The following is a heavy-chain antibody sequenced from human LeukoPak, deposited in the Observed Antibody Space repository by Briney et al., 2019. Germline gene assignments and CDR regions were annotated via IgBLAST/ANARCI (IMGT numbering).Heavy chain of an antibody. D-gene: IGHD2-15*01. V-gene: IGHV1-2*02. Sequence: ASVKVSCKASGYTFTSYYMHWVRQAPGQGLEWMGWIDPNSGGTNYAQKLQGRVTMTTDTSTSTAYMELRSLRSDDTAVYYCARVDIVVVVAAFDPWGQGTLVTVSS. J-gene: IGHJ5*02. CDR3: ARVDIVVVVAAFDP. CDR1: GYTFTSYY. CDR2: IDPNSGGT.